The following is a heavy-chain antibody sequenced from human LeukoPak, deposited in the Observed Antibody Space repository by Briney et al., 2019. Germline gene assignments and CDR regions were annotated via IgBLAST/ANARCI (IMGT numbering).Heavy chain of an antibody. Sequence: ASVKVSCKASGYTFTGYYMHWVRQAPGQGLEWMGWINPNSAGTNYAQKFQGRVTMTRDTSISTAYMELSRLRSDDTAVYYCARAGLGYCSGGSCPHYYYYMDVWGKGTTVTISS. CDR3: ARAGLGYCSGGSCPHYYYYMDV. D-gene: IGHD2-15*01. CDR1: GYTFTGYY. V-gene: IGHV1-2*02. J-gene: IGHJ6*03. CDR2: INPNSAGT.